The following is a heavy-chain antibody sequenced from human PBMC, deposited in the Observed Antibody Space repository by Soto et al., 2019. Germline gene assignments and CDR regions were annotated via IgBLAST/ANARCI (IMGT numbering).Heavy chain of an antibody. Sequence: QVQLQESGPGLVKPSETLSLVCSVSEGSISYYYWGWIRQPPGGGRQLIGFIYYPGTTTYDPSPESRLSMSVDLSKNQFSLNLTSVTAADTALYYCARVARLGRYYFDSWGQGTLVTVSS. V-gene: IGHV4-59*01. CDR2: IYYPGTT. J-gene: IGHJ4*02. D-gene: IGHD1-1*01. CDR1: EGSISYYY. CDR3: ARVARLGRYYFDS.